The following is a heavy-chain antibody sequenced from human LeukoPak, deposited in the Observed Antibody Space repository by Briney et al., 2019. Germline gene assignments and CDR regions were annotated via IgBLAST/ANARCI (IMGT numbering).Heavy chain of an antibody. CDR2: ISAYNGNT. J-gene: IGHJ6*03. CDR1: GYTFSTYG. CDR3: ARYTSGRLNPGFYHYYMDV. D-gene: IGHD6-19*01. Sequence: ASVKVSCKAAGYTFSTYGISWVRQVPGQGLEWMGWISAYNGNTNYAPKLQGRVTMTTDTSTSTAYMELRSLRSDDTAVYYSARYTSGRLNPGFYHYYMDVWGKGTMVTVSS. V-gene: IGHV1-18*01.